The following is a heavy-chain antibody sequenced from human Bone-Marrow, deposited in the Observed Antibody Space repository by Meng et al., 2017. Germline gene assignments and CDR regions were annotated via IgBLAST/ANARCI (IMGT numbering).Heavy chain of an antibody. CDR2: IYQSGST. CDR3: ARDLLGHLDTAMVTDY. J-gene: IGHJ4*02. V-gene: IGHV4-38-2*02. Sequence: CAVSGYSITGSYNWGWIRQSPGKGLEWIGSIYQSGSTYYNPSLKSRVTISVDTSKNQFSLKLSSVTAADTAVYYCARDLLGHLDTAMVTDYWGQGTLVTVSS. CDR1: GYSITGSYN. D-gene: IGHD5-18*01.